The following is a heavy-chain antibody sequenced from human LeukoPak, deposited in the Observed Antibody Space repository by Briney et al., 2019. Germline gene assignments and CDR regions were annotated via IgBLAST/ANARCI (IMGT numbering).Heavy chain of an antibody. CDR3: AREDPYSSGWFIDY. CDR1: GYTFTSNY. D-gene: IGHD6-19*01. CDR2: ISPSGGST. V-gene: IGHV1-46*01. J-gene: IGHJ4*02. Sequence: ASVKVSCKAFGYTFTSNYMHWVRQAPGQGPEWMGVISPSGGSTTYAQKFQGRVTLTRDMSTSTAYMELRSLRSDDTAVYYCAREDPYSSGWFIDYWGQGTLVTVSS.